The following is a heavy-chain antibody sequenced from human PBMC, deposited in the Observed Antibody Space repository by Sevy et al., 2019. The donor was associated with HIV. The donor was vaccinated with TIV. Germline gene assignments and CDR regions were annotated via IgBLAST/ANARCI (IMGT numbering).Heavy chain of an antibody. CDR2: SSNNGATT. J-gene: IGHJ4*02. D-gene: IGHD2-15*01. CDR3: ANLEDYSFPLDF. V-gene: IGHV3-23*01. CDR1: GFTFSTYA. Sequence: GGSLRLSCAASGFTFSTYAMNWVRQAPGKGLEWVSSSSNNGATTYYTDSVKDRFTISRDNSKNMVYLQMNSLRTEDTAVYHCANLEDYSFPLDFWGQGTLVTVSS.